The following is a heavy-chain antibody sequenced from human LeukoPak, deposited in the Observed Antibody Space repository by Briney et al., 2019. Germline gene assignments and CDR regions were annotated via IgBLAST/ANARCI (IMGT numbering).Heavy chain of an antibody. CDR2: IYYSGST. Sequence: SQTLSLTCTVSGGSISSGGYYWSWIRQHPGKGLEWIGYIYYSGSTYYNPSLKSRVTISVDTSKNQFSLKLSSVTAADTAVYYCARDYDSSGVDYWGQGTLVTVSS. CDR1: GGSISSGGYY. J-gene: IGHJ4*02. CDR3: ARDYDSSGVDY. V-gene: IGHV4-31*03. D-gene: IGHD3-22*01.